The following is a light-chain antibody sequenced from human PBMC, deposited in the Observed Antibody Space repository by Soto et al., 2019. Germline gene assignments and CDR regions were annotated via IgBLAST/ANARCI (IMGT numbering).Light chain of an antibody. CDR1: SSNIGAGYD. CDR3: QSYDISLSVSVI. J-gene: IGLJ2*01. CDR2: GNS. V-gene: IGLV1-40*01. Sequence: QYVLTQPPSVSGAPGQRVTISCTGSSSNIGAGYDVQWYQQLPGAAPKLLIFGNSNRPSGVPDRFSGSRSGTSASLAITGLQAEDEADYFCQSYDISLSVSVIFGGGTKVTVL.